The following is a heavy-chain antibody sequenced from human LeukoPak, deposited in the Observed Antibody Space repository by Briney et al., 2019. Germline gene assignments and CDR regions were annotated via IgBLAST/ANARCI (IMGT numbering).Heavy chain of an antibody. Sequence: GESLKISCNGSGYSFTSYWIVWVRQMPGKGLEWMGMIYPGDSDTRYSPSFQGQVTISADKSISTAYLHWSSLKASDTAMYYCARHFARGSMTSPAGYWGQGTLVTVSS. J-gene: IGHJ4*02. V-gene: IGHV5-51*01. CDR1: GYSFTSYW. CDR2: IYPGDSDT. D-gene: IGHD2-2*01. CDR3: ARHFARGSMTSPAGY.